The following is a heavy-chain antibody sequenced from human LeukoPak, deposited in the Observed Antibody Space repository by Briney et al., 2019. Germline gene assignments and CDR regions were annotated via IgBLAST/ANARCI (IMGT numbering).Heavy chain of an antibody. CDR2: ISSSGSTI. V-gene: IGHV3-11*04. Sequence: GGSLRLSCAASGFTFSDYYMSWIRQAPGKGLEWVSYISSSGSTIYYADSVKGRFTISRDNAKNSLYLQMNSLRAEDTAVYYCARGGITGSTDYGFWSGYALVYFDYWGQGTLVTVSS. CDR1: GFTFSDYY. D-gene: IGHD3-3*01. CDR3: ARGGITGSTDYGFWSGYALVYFDY. J-gene: IGHJ4*02.